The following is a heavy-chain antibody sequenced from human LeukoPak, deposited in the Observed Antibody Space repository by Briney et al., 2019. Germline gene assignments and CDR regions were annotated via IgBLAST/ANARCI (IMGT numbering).Heavy chain of an antibody. V-gene: IGHV4-34*01. CDR1: GGSFSGYH. J-gene: IGHJ4*02. CDR3: ARTRYYYNSRSYGAPYYFDY. Sequence: SETLSLTCAVYGGSFSGYHWSWIRQPPGKGLEWIGDINHSGSTNYNPSLKSRVTISVDTSKNQFSLKLSSVTAADTAVYYCARTRYYYNSRSYGAPYYFDYWGQGTLATVSS. CDR2: INHSGST. D-gene: IGHD3-10*01.